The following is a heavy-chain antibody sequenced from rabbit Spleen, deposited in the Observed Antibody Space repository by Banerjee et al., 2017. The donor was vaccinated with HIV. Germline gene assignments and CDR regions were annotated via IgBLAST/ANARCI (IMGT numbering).Heavy chain of an antibody. CDR2: IDPIFGST. Sequence: QEQLVEYGGGLVQPGGSLKLSCKASGFDFSSYGVSWVRQAPGKGLEWIGYIDPIFGSTYYASWVNGRFTISRHNAQNTLYLQLNSLTAADTATYFCVRDQAGYAGYGPWYFNLWGQGTLVTVS. J-gene: IGHJ4*01. D-gene: IGHD7-1*01. V-gene: IGHV1S47*01. CDR3: VRDQAGYAGYGPWYFNL. CDR1: GFDFSSYG.